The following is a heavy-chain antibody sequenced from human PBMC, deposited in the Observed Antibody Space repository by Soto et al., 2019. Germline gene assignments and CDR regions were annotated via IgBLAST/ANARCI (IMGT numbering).Heavy chain of an antibody. CDR1: GGTFSSYT. J-gene: IGHJ4*02. D-gene: IGHD2-15*01. CDR2: IIPILGIA. V-gene: IGHV1-69*02. Sequence: QVQLVQSGAEVKKPGSSVKVSCKASGGTFSSYTISWVRQAPGQGLEWMGRIIPILGIANYAQKFQGRVTITADKSTSTDYMEMRSVRSEDAAVYCCARGFMECSGGSCYSGFDYWGQGTLVTVSS. CDR3: ARGFMECSGGSCYSGFDY.